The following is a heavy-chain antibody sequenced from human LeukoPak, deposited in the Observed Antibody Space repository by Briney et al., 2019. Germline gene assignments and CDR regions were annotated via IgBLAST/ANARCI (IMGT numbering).Heavy chain of an antibody. V-gene: IGHV3-7*01. CDR1: GFIFSNYW. CDR3: ARLGGETTRFDS. J-gene: IGHJ4*02. Sequence: GGSLRLSCAASGFIFSNYWMSWVRQAPGKGLEWVANIKQDGSEKYYGDSVKGRFTISRDNAKNSLYLQMNSLRAGDTALYYCARLGGETTRFDSGGQGTLVTVSS. CDR2: IKQDGSEK. D-gene: IGHD3-16*01.